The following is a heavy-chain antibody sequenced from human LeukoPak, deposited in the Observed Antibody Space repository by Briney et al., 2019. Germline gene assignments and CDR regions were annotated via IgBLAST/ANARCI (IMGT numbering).Heavy chain of an antibody. J-gene: IGHJ6*02. CDR1: GGSISSYY. CDR3: ARALSGYSSGWYDPSNYYYYGMDV. Sequence: SETLSLTCTVSGGSISSYYWSWIRQPPGKGLEWIGYIYYSGSTYYNPSLKSRVTISVDTSKNQFSLKLSSVTAADTAVYYCARALSGYSSGWYDPSNYYYYGMDVWGQGTTVTVSS. CDR2: IYYSGST. V-gene: IGHV4-30-4*01. D-gene: IGHD6-19*01.